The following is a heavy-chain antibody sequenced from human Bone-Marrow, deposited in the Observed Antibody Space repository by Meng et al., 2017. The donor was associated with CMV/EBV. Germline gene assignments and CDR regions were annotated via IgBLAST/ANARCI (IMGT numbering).Heavy chain of an antibody. CDR1: GYTFTSYG. V-gene: IGHV1-18*01. CDR2: ISAYNGNT. Sequence: ASVKVSCKASGYTFTSYGISWVRQAPGQGLEWMGWISAYNGNTNYAQKLQGRVTMTTDTSTSTAYMELRRLRSDDTAVYYCARDRGPAKHKPLPLDYWGQGTLVTDSS. CDR3: ARDRGPAKHKPLPLDY. D-gene: IGHD2-2*01. J-gene: IGHJ4*02.